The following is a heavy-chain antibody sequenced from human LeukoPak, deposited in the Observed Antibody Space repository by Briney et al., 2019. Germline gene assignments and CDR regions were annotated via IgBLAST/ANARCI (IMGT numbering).Heavy chain of an antibody. CDR3: TRANVYYYDSSGPFDY. D-gene: IGHD3-22*01. J-gene: IGHJ4*02. Sequence: GRSLRLSCTASGFTFGDYAMSWVRQAPGKGLEWVGFIRSKAYGGTTEYAASVKGRFTISRDDSKSIAYLQMNSLKTEDTAVYYCTRANVYYYDSSGPFDYWGQGTLVTVSS. V-gene: IGHV3-49*04. CDR2: IRSKAYGGTT. CDR1: GFTFGDYA.